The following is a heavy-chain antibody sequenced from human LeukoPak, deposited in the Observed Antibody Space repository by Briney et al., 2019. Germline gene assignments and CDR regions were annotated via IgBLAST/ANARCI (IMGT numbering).Heavy chain of an antibody. D-gene: IGHD5-24*01. CDR3: ARVVRDGYNLDY. V-gene: IGHV1-2*02. CDR1: GYTFTGYH. CDR2: INPNSGGT. Sequence: GASVKVSCKASGYTFTGYHMHWVRQAPGQGLEWMGWINPNSGGTNYAEKFQGRVTMTRDTSISTAYMELSRLRSDDTAVYYCARVVRDGYNLDYWGQGTLVTVSS. J-gene: IGHJ4*02.